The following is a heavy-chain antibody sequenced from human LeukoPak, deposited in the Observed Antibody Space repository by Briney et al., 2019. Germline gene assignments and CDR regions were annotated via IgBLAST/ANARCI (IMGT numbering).Heavy chain of an antibody. CDR3: ARGVYGSGSYYTKARYYYIDV. CDR2: VYTSGST. V-gene: IGHV4-59*10. CDR1: GGSFSGYY. Sequence: SETLSLTCAVYGGSFSGYYWSWIRQPAGTGLEWIGRVYTSGSTNYNPSLKSRVTMSVDTSKNQFSLKLSSVTAADTAVYYCARGVYGSGSYYTKARYYYIDVWGKGTTVTISS. D-gene: IGHD3-10*01. J-gene: IGHJ6*03.